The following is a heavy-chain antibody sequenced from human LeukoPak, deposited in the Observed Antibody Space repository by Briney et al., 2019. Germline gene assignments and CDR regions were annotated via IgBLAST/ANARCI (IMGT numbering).Heavy chain of an antibody. J-gene: IGHJ4*02. CDR1: GFTFGKYW. CDR2: IEQDGSEE. D-gene: IGHD2/OR15-2a*01. Sequence: GGSLRLSCVASGFTFGKYWMAWVRQAPGKGLEWLANIEQDGSEEYYLDSVRGRFTVSRDNAKSTLYLQMNSLRAEDTAVYYCSNGIYDRSYWGQGTQVTVSS. CDR3: SNGIYDRSY. V-gene: IGHV3-7*01.